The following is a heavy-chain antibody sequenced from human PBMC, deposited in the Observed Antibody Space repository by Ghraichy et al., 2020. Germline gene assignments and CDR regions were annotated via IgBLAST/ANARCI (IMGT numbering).Heavy chain of an antibody. CDR3: ASGGGNWFDP. Sequence: SETLSLTCAVSGASISGPKWWSWVRQPPGKGLEWIGEIYHTGTTNYNPSLRSRVTMSVDNSRNHFSLNLTAVTAADTAIYYCASGGGNWFDPWGQGTLVTVSS. CDR2: IYHTGTT. D-gene: IGHD3-10*01. V-gene: IGHV4-4*02. CDR1: GASISGPKW. J-gene: IGHJ5*02.